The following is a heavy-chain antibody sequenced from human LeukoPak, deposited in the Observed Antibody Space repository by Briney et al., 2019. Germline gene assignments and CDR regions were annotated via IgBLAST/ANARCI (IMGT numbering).Heavy chain of an antibody. Sequence: GGSLRLSCAASGFTFSSYGMHWVRQAPGKGLEWVAVIWYDGSNKYYADSVKGRFTISRDNSKNTPYLQMNSLRAEDTAVYYCARDVTHAYFDYWGQGTLVTVSS. CDR1: GFTFSSYG. CDR2: IWYDGSNK. J-gene: IGHJ4*02. V-gene: IGHV3-33*01. CDR3: ARDVTHAYFDY.